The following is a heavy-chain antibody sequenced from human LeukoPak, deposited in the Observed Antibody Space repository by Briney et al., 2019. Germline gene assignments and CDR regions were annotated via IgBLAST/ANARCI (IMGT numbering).Heavy chain of an antibody. V-gene: IGHV1-18*01. CDR2: ISAYNGNT. Sequence: ASVTVSCTASGYIFSSYGISWVRQAPGQGLEWMGWISAYNGNTNYAQKLQGRVTMTTDTSTSTVYMELRSLRSDDTAVYYCARDLEYGGADDYWGQGTLVTVSS. D-gene: IGHD3-16*01. CDR3: ARDLEYGGADDY. CDR1: GYIFSSYG. J-gene: IGHJ4*02.